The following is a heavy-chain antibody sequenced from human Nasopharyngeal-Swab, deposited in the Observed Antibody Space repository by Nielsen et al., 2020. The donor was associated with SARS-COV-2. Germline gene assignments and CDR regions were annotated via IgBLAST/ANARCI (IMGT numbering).Heavy chain of an antibody. J-gene: IGHJ4*02. CDR2: IWYDGSNK. CDR1: GFTFSSYG. CDR3: ARDLLGYSGYDLGGLDY. V-gene: IGHV3-33*01. Sequence: GESLKISCAASGFTFSSYGMHWVRQAPGKGLEWVAVIWYDGSNKYYADSVKGRFTISRDNSKNTPYLQMNSLRAEDTAVYYCARDLLGYSGYDLGGLDYWGQGTLVTVSS. D-gene: IGHD5-12*01.